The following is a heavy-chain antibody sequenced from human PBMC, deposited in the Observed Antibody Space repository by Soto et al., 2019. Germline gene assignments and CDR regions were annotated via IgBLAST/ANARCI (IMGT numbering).Heavy chain of an antibody. J-gene: IGHJ4*02. CDR3: ARDRAGTWASLSLDY. D-gene: IGHD6-19*01. V-gene: IGHV1-69*13. Sequence: ASVKVSCKASGGTFSSYAISWVRQAPGQGLEWMGGIIPIFGTANYAQKFQGRVTITADESTSTAYMELSSLRSEDTAVYYCARDRAGTWASLSLDYWGQGTLVTVSS. CDR2: IIPIFGTA. CDR1: GGTFSSYA.